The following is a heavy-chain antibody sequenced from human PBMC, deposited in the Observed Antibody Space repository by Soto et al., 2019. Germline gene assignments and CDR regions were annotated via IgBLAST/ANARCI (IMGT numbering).Heavy chain of an antibody. CDR1: GFTLSDYA. Sequence: EVQLLESGGGLVQPGGSLRLSCAASGFTLSDYAMSWVRQVPGQGLEWVSAISGSGGDPFYADSVKGRFTISRDHSKNTRYLQMNGLRDEDPAEYYCARVVPDAFYGMDGWGQGTTVTVSS. J-gene: IGHJ6*02. V-gene: IGHV3-23*01. CDR2: ISGSGGDP. D-gene: IGHD2-2*01. CDR3: ARVVPDAFYGMDG.